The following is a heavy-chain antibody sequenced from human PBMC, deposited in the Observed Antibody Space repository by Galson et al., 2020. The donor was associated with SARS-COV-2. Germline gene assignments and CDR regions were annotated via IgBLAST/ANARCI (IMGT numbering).Heavy chain of an antibody. CDR1: GVSFSGYY. D-gene: IGHD2-2*01. Sequence: SETLSLTCAVYGVSFSGYYWTWIRQPPGKGLEWIGEINHSGNTNYSPSLKSRVTISVDTSKNQFSLKLSSVTAADTAVYYCARGRGKYQPLRGNNPETNYWFLDLWGRGTLVTVSS. J-gene: IGHJ2*01. V-gene: IGHV4-34*01. CDR3: ARGRGKYQPLRGNNPETNYWFLDL. CDR2: INHSGNT.